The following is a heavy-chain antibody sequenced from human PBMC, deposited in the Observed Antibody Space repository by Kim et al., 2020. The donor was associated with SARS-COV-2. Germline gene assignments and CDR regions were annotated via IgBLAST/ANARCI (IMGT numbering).Heavy chain of an antibody. D-gene: IGHD3-10*01. V-gene: IGHV3-23*01. CDR1: GFTFSSYA. CDR3: ANYHGSGRPGYYGMDV. CDR2: ISGSGDST. Sequence: GGSLRLSCAASGFTFSSYAMTWVRQAPGKGLEWVSAISGSGDSTYYADSVKGRFTISRDSSKNTLYLQLDSLRAEDTAVYYCANYHGSGRPGYYGMDVWGQGTTVTVSS. J-gene: IGHJ6*02.